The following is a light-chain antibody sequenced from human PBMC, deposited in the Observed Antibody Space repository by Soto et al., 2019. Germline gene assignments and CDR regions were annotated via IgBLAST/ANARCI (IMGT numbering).Light chain of an antibody. Sequence: SYELTQAPSVSVVPGQTARITCGGKNIGSKSVHWYQQKPGQAPVLVVYDDSDRPSGIPERFSGSNSGNTATLTISRVEAGDEADYYCQVWDSISDSYVFGTGTKVTVL. CDR1: NIGSKS. V-gene: IGLV3-21*02. CDR2: DDS. CDR3: QVWDSISDSYV. J-gene: IGLJ1*01.